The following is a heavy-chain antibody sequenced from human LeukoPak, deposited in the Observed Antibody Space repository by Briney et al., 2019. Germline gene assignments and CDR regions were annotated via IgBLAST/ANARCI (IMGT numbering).Heavy chain of an antibody. J-gene: IGHJ4*02. CDR1: GDSISSSPYY. Sequence: PSETLSLTCTVSGDSISSSPYYWGWVRQPPGKGLEWIGSIYYIGSTHYNPSLKRRVTISVDTSKNQFSLKLSSVTAADTALYFCARDDTYFYDSSGHGFYFWGPGTLVTVSS. CDR3: ARDDTYFYDSSGHGFYF. D-gene: IGHD3-22*01. CDR2: IYYIGST. V-gene: IGHV4-39*07.